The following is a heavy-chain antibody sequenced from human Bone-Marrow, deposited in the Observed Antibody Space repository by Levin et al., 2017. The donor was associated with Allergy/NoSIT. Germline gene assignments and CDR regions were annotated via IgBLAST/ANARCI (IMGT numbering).Heavy chain of an antibody. J-gene: IGHJ4*02. CDR3: ARGGRVGSRMYYFDN. D-gene: IGHD1-26*01. CDR1: GFTFSNYW. CDR2: MNSDATTT. V-gene: IGHV3-74*01. Sequence: GGSLRLSCAASGFTFSNYWMHWVRQAPGKGLVWVSRMNSDATTTNYADSVRGRFTISRDNAKNTLYLQMNSLRTEDTAVYYCARGGRVGSRMYYFDNWGQGTLVTVSS.